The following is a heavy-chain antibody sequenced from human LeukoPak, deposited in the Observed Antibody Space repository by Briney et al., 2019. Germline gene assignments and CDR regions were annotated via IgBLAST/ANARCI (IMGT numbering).Heavy chain of an antibody. V-gene: IGHV4-34*01. CDR3: ANFWSSIAAAGLPRIGYFQH. D-gene: IGHD6-13*01. CDR2: INHSGST. CDR1: GGSFSGYY. J-gene: IGHJ1*01. Sequence: SETLSLTCAVYGGSFSGYYWSWLRQPPGKGLEWIGEINHSGSTNYNPSLKSRVTISVDTSKNQFSLTLSSVTAADTAVYYCANFWSSIAAAGLPRIGYFQHWGQGTLVTVSS.